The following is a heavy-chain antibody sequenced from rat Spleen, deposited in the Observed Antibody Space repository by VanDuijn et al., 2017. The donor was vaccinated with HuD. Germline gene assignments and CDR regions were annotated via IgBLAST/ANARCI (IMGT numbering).Heavy chain of an antibody. D-gene: IGHD2-7*01. Sequence: EVQLVESGGDLAQPGRSLKLSCAASGFTYSNYVMAWVSQAPTKGLEWVATISYDGSSTFYRDSVRDRFTISRDNAKSTLYLQMDSLRSEDTAIYYCGRQGYLRDWYFDFWGPGTMVTVSS. CDR1: GFTYSNYV. J-gene: IGHJ1*01. V-gene: IGHV5-29*01. CDR3: GRQGYLRDWYFDF. CDR2: ISYDGSST.